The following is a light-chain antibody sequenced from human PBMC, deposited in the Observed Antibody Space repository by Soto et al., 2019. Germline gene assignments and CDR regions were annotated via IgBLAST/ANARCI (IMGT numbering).Light chain of an antibody. CDR1: QAISSY. CDR3: QQSYTTPWT. V-gene: IGKV1-39*01. CDR2: AAS. J-gene: IGKJ1*01. Sequence: DIQMTQSPSSLSASLGDRVTITCRANQAISSYLIWYQHKLGQAPKLLIHAASTLASGVPSRFSGSESGTDFTLTISGLEHEDSATYYCQQSYTTPWTFGHGTKVEIK.